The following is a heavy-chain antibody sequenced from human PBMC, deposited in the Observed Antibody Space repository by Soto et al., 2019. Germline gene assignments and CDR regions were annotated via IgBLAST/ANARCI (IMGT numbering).Heavy chain of an antibody. CDR2: ISSNGGNT. CDR1: GFTFSSYA. CDR3: AKPGSYSYYFDY. V-gene: IGHV3-64D*06. D-gene: IGHD1-26*01. Sequence: GGSLRLSCSASGFTFSSYAMHWVRQAPGKGLEYVSVISSNGGNTYYADSVKGRFTISRDNSKNTLYLQMSSLRAEDTAVYYSAKPGSYSYYFDYWGQGTLVTVSS. J-gene: IGHJ4*02.